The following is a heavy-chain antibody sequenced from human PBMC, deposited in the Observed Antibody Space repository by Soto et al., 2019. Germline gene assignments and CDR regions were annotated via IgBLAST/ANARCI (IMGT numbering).Heavy chain of an antibody. CDR2: ISGSGGGT. Sequence: EVQLLESGGNLVQPGGSLRLSCAVSGLTFSTDAMSWVRQGPGKGLEWVSTISGSGGGTYYADSVKGRFTISRDNSKTTLYLQMDSLRAEDTAVYYCARRRDLVVVPALHDYWGQGTLVTVSS. J-gene: IGHJ4*02. CDR3: ARRRDLVVVPALHDY. D-gene: IGHD2-2*01. CDR1: GLTFSTDA. V-gene: IGHV3-23*01.